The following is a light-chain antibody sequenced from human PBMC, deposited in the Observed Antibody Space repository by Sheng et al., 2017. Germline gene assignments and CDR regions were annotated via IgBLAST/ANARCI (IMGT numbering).Light chain of an antibody. CDR1: QTVSSNY. J-gene: IGKJ1*01. CDR3: QQYDRSSWT. V-gene: IGKV3-20*01. CDR2: GAS. Sequence: EVVLTQSPVTLSLSPGERATLSCRASQTVSSNYIGWYQQKPGQAPRLLIYGASFRATGIPDRFSGGGSGTDFTLTISSLEPDDFAVYYCQQYDRSSWTFGQGTKVEMK.